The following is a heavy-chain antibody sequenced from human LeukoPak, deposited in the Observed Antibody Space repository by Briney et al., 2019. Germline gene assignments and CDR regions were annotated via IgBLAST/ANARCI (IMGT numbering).Heavy chain of an antibody. D-gene: IGHD3-10*01. CDR1: GYTFTGYY. Sequence: ASVKVSCKASGYTFTGYYMHWVRQAPGQGLEWMGWINPNSGGTNYAQKFQGRVTMTRDTSISTAYMELSRLRSDDTAVYYCARGFLNYYGSGSYSVTWCNWFDPWGQGTLVTVSS. CDR2: INPNSGGT. V-gene: IGHV1-2*02. CDR3: ARGFLNYYGSGSYSVTWCNWFDP. J-gene: IGHJ5*02.